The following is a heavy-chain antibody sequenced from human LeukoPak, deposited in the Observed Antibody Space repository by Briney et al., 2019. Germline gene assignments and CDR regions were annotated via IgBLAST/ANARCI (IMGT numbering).Heavy chain of an antibody. CDR2: ISGSGGST. CDR1: GFTFSSYA. V-gene: IGHV3-23*01. Sequence: GGSLRLSCTASGFTFSSYAMSWVRQAPGKELEWVSAISGSGGSTYYADSVKGRFTISRDNSKNTLYLQMNSLRAEDTAVYYCAKAAGATSSRWFDPWGQGTLVTVSS. CDR3: AKAAGATSSRWFDP. J-gene: IGHJ5*02. D-gene: IGHD1-26*01.